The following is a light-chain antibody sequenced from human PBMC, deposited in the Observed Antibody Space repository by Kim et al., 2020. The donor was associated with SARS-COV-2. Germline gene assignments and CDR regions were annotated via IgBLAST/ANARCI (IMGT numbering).Light chain of an antibody. CDR2: DVS. J-gene: IGLJ2*01. V-gene: IGLV2-14*03. CDR1: RSDVGGYNY. Sequence: GHSITISCTGTRSDVGGYNYVSWYQQHPGKAPKLMIYDVSNRPSGVSNRFSGSKSGNTASLTISGLQAEDEADYYCSSYTSSSTVVFGGGTKLTVL. CDR3: SSYTSSSTVV.